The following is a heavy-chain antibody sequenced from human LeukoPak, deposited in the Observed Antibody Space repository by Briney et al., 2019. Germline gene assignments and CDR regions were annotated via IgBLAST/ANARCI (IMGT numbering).Heavy chain of an antibody. CDR2: INPNSGGT. V-gene: IGHV1-2*02. Sequence: ASVKVSCKASGYTFTGYYMHWVRQAPGQGLEWMGWINPNSGGTNYAQKFQGRVTMTRDTSISTAYMELSRLRSDDTAVCYCARGPDVLRFLEWLLDYWGQGTLVTVSS. CDR3: ARGPDVLRFLEWLLDY. D-gene: IGHD3-3*01. J-gene: IGHJ4*02. CDR1: GYTFTGYY.